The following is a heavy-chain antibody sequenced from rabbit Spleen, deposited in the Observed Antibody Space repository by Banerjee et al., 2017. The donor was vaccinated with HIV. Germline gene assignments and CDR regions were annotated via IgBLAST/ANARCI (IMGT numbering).Heavy chain of an antibody. Sequence: QEQLVESGGGLVQPGGSLKLSCKASGFSFSSGYYMCWVRHAPGKGLEWIACIYEGNSGSTYYANWAKGRFTISKTSSTTVTLQMTSLTAADAATYFCARGISARGGGVPGYFSLWGPGTLVTVS. J-gene: IGHJ4*01. D-gene: IGHD1-1*01. CDR1: GFSFSSGYY. V-gene: IGHV1S45*01. CDR2: IYEGNSGST. CDR3: ARGISARGGGVPGYFSL.